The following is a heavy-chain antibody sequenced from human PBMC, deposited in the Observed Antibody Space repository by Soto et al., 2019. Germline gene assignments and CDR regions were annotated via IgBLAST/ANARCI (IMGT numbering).Heavy chain of an antibody. CDR2: VKDGGHT. CDR1: GGSLSGYY. V-gene: IGHV4-34*01. D-gene: IGHD5-12*01. Sequence: QVQLQQWGAGLLKPSETLSLNCAVTGGSLSGYYWSWIRQPPGKGLEWIGEVKDGGHTNYSPSLRGRVPISSDPPNNQFSLRLNSVTAADTGVYYCARGQEGVVATHWDQGSLVTVSS. CDR3: ARGQEGVVATH. J-gene: IGHJ4*02.